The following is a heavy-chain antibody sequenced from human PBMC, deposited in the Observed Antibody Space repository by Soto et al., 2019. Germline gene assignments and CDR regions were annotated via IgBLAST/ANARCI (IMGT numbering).Heavy chain of an antibody. V-gene: IGHV4-31*03. CDR2: IYYSGST. Sequence: SETLSLTCTVSGGSISSGGYYCSWIRQHPGKGLEWIGDIYYSGSTYYNPSLKSRVTISVDTSKNQFSLKLSCVTAADTAVYYCARGTPVPAGIVAWGHGTPVTVSS. CDR3: ARGTPVPAGIVA. D-gene: IGHD2-2*02. J-gene: IGHJ5*01. CDR1: GGSISSGGYY.